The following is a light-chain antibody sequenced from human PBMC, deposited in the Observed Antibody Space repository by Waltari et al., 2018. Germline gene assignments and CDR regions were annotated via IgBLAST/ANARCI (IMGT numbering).Light chain of an antibody. CDR3: CSYAGSYTWV. CDR2: YVS. J-gene: IGLJ3*02. V-gene: IGLV2-11*01. CDR1: SSDVGGYNY. Sequence: QSALTQPRPVSGSPGQAVTITCTGTSSDVGGYNYVSWYQQHPGKAPKLMIYYVSKRPSVVPDRFSGSKSGNTASLTISGLQAEDEADYYFCSYAGSYTWVFGGGTKLTVL.